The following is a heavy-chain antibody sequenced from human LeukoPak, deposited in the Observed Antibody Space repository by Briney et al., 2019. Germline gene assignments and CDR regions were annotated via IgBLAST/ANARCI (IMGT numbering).Heavy chain of an antibody. Sequence: ASETLSLTCTVSGGSISSSSYYWGWIRQPPGKGLEWIGSIYHSGSTYYSSSLKSRVTISVDTSKNQFSLKLSSVTAADTAVYYCARHSSSRTFYYYYMDVWGKGTTVTVSS. V-gene: IGHV4-39*01. CDR2: IYHSGST. J-gene: IGHJ6*03. CDR1: GGSISSSSYY. D-gene: IGHD6-13*01. CDR3: ARHSSSRTFYYYYMDV.